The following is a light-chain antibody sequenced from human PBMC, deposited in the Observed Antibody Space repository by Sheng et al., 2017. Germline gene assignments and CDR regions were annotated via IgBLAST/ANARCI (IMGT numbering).Light chain of an antibody. J-gene: IGLJ3*02. CDR2: DDS. Sequence: SYVLTQPPSVSVAPGQTARITCGGNKIGSQSVHWYQQKPGQAPVVVVSDDSDRPSGIPERFLWLQLWEHGHLTISRVAAGDEADYYCQVWDESSDHWVFGGGTKLTVL. V-gene: IGLV3-21*02. CDR3: QVWDESSDHWV. CDR1: KIGSQS.